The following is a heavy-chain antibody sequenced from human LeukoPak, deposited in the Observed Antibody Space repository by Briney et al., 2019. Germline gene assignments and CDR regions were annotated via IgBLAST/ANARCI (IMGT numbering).Heavy chain of an antibody. J-gene: IGHJ3*02. CDR2: ISSSSSTT. CDR1: GFTFSSYS. V-gene: IGHV3-48*02. Sequence: GGSLRLSCAASGFTFSSYSMNWVRQAPGKGLEWVSYISSSSSTTYYADSVKGRFTISRDNAKNSLYLQMNSLRDEDTAVYYCARDGMVRGVIIWDAFDIWGQGTMVTVSS. CDR3: ARDGMVRGVIIWDAFDI. D-gene: IGHD3-10*01.